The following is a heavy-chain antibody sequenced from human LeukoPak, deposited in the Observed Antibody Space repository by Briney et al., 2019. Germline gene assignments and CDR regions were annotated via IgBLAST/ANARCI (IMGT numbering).Heavy chain of an antibody. Sequence: GGSLRLSCAPSGFPFSSYAMSWVRQAPGKGVEWVSAISGSGGSTYYADSVKGRFTISRDNSKNTLYLQMNSLRAEDTAVYYCAKVGPMVRGVPHWGQGTLVTVSS. J-gene: IGHJ4*02. CDR1: GFPFSSYA. D-gene: IGHD3-10*01. CDR2: ISGSGGST. V-gene: IGHV3-23*01. CDR3: AKVGPMVRGVPH.